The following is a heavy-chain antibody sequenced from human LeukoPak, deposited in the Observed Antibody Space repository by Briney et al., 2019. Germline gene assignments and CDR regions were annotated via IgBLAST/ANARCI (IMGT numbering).Heavy chain of an antibody. J-gene: IGHJ5*02. Sequence: ASVKVSCKASGYTFTSYDINWVRQATGQGLEWMGWMNPNSGNTGYAQKFQGRVTITRNTSISTAYMELSSLRSEDTAVYYCARDRAVYPANWFDPWGQGTLVTVSS. V-gene: IGHV1-8*03. CDR2: MNPNSGNT. D-gene: IGHD3-10*01. CDR3: ARDRAVYPANWFDP. CDR1: GYTFTSYD.